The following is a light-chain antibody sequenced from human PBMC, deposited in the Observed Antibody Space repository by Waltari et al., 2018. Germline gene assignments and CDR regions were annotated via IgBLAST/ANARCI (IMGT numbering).Light chain of an antibody. CDR2: DVS. CDR1: SSDVGNYHY. J-gene: IGLJ2*01. CDR3: FSYRGSSTVDVV. V-gene: IGLV2-11*01. Sequence: QSALTQPRSVSGSPGQSVTIPCTGTSSDVGNYHYFSWYQKYPGKAPRLVISDVSKRPSGVPDRFSGSKSGNTASLTISGLQAEDEADYYCFSYRGSSTVDVVFGGGTKLTVL.